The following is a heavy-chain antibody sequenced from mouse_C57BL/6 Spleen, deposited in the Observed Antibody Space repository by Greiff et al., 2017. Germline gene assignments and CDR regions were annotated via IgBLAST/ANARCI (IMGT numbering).Heavy chain of an antibody. Sequence: VQLQQPGAELVMPGASVKLSCKASGYTFTSYWMHWVKQRPGQGLEWIGEIDPSDSYTNYNQKFQGKSTLTVDKSSSTAYMQLSSLTSEDSAVYYCARNYYGSNTGYFDVWGTGTTVTVSS. CDR1: GYTFTSYW. CDR3: ARNYYGSNTGYFDV. J-gene: IGHJ1*03. V-gene: IGHV1-69*01. CDR2: IDPSDSYT. D-gene: IGHD1-1*01.